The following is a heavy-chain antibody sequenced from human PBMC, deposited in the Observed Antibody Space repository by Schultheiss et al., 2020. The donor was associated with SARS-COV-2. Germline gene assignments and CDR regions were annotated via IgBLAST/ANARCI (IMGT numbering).Heavy chain of an antibody. Sequence: GGSLRLSCAASGFTVRSNYMSWVRQAPGKGLEWVSVVYSGGSTYYADSVKGRLTISRDNSKNTLYLQMNSLRAEDTAVYYCARVPIITGADYWGQGTLVTVSS. CDR2: VYSGGST. V-gene: IGHV3-53*05. D-gene: IGHD7-27*01. CDR1: GFTVRSNY. CDR3: ARVPIITGADY. J-gene: IGHJ4*02.